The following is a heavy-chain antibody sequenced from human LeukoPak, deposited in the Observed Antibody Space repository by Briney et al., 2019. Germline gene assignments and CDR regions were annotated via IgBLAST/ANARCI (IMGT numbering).Heavy chain of an antibody. CDR3: AREDIVVVGWFDP. Sequence: GASVKVSCKASGYTFTGYYMHWVRQAPGQGLEWMGWISAYNGNTNYAQKLQGRVTMTTDTSTSTAYMELRSLRSDDTAVYYCAREDIVVVGWFDPWGQGTLVTVSS. V-gene: IGHV1-18*04. D-gene: IGHD2-15*01. J-gene: IGHJ5*02. CDR1: GYTFTGYY. CDR2: ISAYNGNT.